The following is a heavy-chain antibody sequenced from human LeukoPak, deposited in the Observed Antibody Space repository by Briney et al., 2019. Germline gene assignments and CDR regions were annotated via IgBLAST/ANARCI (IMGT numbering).Heavy chain of an antibody. CDR2: IYSSGTN. J-gene: IGHJ4*02. V-gene: IGHV4-4*07. CDR3: AREPTSGREPTSGRPLDY. D-gene: IGHD5-12*01. CDR1: GGSISSYY. Sequence: SETLSLTCTVSGGSISSYYWSWVRQPAGKGLEWIGRIYSSGTNNYNPSLKSRVTLSLDTSKNHFSLNLTSVTAADTAVYYCAREPTSGREPTSGRPLDYWGQGTLVTVSS.